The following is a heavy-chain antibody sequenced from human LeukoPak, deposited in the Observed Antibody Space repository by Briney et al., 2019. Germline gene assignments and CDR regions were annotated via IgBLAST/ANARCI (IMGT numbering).Heavy chain of an antibody. CDR1: GFTFTTYA. V-gene: IGHV3-49*04. CDR2: IRTKAYGGTA. D-gene: IGHD5-12*01. CDR3: TRGYSGSFH. J-gene: IGHJ4*02. Sequence: PGGSLRLSCVASGFTFTTYAMTWVRQAPGKGLEWVGFIRTKAYGGTAEYAASVKGRFTISRDDSKTIAYLQMNSLKTDDTAVYYCTRGYSGSFHWGQGTLVTVSS.